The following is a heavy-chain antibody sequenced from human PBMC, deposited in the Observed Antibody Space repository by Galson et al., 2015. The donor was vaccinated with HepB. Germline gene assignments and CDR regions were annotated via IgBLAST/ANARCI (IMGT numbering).Heavy chain of an antibody. CDR1: GFTFSNYR. V-gene: IGHV3-7*01. J-gene: IGHJ4*02. Sequence: SLRLSCAASGFTFSNYRMSWVRQAPGKGLAWVGTIKQDGSEKYYVDSVKGRFTISRDNAKNSLYLQMNSLRPEDTAVFYCANYDSSGYYLDYWGQGTLVTVSA. CDR3: ANYDSSGYYLDY. CDR2: IKQDGSEK. D-gene: IGHD3-22*01.